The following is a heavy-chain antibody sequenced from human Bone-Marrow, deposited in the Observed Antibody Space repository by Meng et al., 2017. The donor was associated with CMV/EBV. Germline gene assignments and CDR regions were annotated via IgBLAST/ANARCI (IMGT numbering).Heavy chain of an antibody. D-gene: IGHD2-21*02. V-gene: IGHV1-2*02. CDR3: ARGPITLTASGNFDY. CDR2: INPNSGGT. Sequence: SVKVSCKASGYTFTGYYIHWVRLAPGQGLEWMGWINPNSGGTDYSQKFQGRVTITRDTSIGTAYMELSRLRSDDTAVYYCARGPITLTASGNFDYWGEGTLVTVSS. CDR1: GYTFTGYY. J-gene: IGHJ4*02.